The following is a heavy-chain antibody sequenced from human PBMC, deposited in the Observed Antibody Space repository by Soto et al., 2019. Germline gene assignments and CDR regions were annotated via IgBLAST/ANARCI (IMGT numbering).Heavy chain of an antibody. Sequence: GGSLRLSCAASGFTFSSYGMHWVRQAPGKGLEWVVIICYDGSNKYYADSVKGRFTISRDNSKNTLYLQMNSLRAEDTAVYYCARGQSHYDILTGYYRSNAFDIWGQGTMVTVS. V-gene: IGHV3-33*01. CDR2: ICYDGSNK. D-gene: IGHD3-9*01. CDR1: GFTFSSYG. CDR3: ARGQSHYDILTGYYRSNAFDI. J-gene: IGHJ3*02.